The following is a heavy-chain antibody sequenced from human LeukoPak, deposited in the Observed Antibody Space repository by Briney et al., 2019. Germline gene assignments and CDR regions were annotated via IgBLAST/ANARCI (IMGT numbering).Heavy chain of an antibody. J-gene: IGHJ4*02. V-gene: IGHV4-31*03. Sequence: SQTLSLTCTVSGGSTNSGVYHWSWIRQFPEKGLQWIGYIAQSGSSYYNPSLKSRVTISLGTSNNQFSLQLSSLTAADTALYYCARDSHYDSSGYLDSWGPGTLVTVSS. CDR1: GGSTNSGVYH. CDR2: IAQSGSS. D-gene: IGHD3-22*01. CDR3: ARDSHYDSSGYLDS.